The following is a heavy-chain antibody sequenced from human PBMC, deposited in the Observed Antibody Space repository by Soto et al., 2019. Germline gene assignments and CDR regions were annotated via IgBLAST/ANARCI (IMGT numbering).Heavy chain of an antibody. D-gene: IGHD2-8*01. V-gene: IGHV4-31*03. J-gene: IGHJ4*02. Sequence: QVQLQESGPGLVKPSQTLSLICTVSGSSISSGSHYWSLIRQHPGKGLEWIGNIHYSGNTYYNPSLARRASISVDTSQNQFSLRLSSVTAADTAIYFCASGPNPYYFDYWGQGTLVTVSS. CDR3: ASGPNPYYFDY. CDR2: IHYSGNT. CDR1: GSSISSGSHY.